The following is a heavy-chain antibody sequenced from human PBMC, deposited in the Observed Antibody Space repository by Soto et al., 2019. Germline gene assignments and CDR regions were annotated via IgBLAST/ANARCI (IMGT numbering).Heavy chain of an antibody. CDR2: INAGNGNT. V-gene: IGHV1-3*01. Sequence: GASVKVSCKASGYTFTSYAMHWVRQAPGQRLEWMGWINAGNGNTKYSQKFQGRVTITRDTSASTAYMELSSLRSEDTAVYYCASQRSPWYNWNYEDGAPYYGMDVWGQGTTVTVSS. CDR3: ASQRSPWYNWNYEDGAPYYGMDV. CDR1: GYTFTSYA. J-gene: IGHJ6*02. D-gene: IGHD1-7*01.